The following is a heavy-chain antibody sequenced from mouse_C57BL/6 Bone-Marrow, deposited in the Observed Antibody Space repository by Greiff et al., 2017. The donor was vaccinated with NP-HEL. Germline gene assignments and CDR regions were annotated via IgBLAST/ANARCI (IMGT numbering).Heavy chain of an antibody. D-gene: IGHD3-1*01. J-gene: IGHJ2*01. CDR3: DRTAPYYFDY. V-gene: IGHV1-59*01. Sequence: QVHVKQSGAELVRPGTSVKLSCKASGYTFTSYWMHWVKQRPGQGLEWIGVIDPSDSYTNYNQKFKGKATLTVNTSASTAYMQLSSLTSEDAAVYYCDRTAPYYFDYWGQGTTLTVSS. CDR2: IDPSDSYT. CDR1: GYTFTSYW.